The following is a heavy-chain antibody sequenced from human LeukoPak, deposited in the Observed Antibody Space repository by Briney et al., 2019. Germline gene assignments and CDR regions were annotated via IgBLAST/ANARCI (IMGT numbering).Heavy chain of an antibody. CDR2: ISDDGSNK. D-gene: IGHD3-9*01. V-gene: IGHV3-30*18. CDR3: AKGARVGYDILTVLFDP. CDR1: GFTFSSYG. Sequence: PRRSLRLSCAAPGFTFSSYGMHWVRQAPGKGLEWVAVISDDGSNKYYADSVKGRFTISRDNSKNTLYLQMNSLSAEDTAVYYCAKGARVGYDILTVLFDPWGQGTLVTVSS. J-gene: IGHJ5*02.